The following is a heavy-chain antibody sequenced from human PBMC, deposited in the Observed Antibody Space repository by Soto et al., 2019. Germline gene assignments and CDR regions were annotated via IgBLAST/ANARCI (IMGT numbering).Heavy chain of an antibody. CDR3: ARDQFLDAFDI. Sequence: QVQLVESGGGVVQPGRSLRLSCAASGFIFSSYSMHWVRQAPGKGLEWVAIISNDGSNKYYVDSVKGRFTISRDNSNNTLSLQMTSLRAEDTAVYSCARDQFLDAFDIWGQGTMVTVSS. J-gene: IGHJ3*02. CDR2: ISNDGSNK. V-gene: IGHV3-30-3*01. CDR1: GFIFSSYS. D-gene: IGHD2-21*01.